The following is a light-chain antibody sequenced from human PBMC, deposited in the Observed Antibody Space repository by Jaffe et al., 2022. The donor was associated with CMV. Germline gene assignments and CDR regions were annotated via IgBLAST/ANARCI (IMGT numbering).Light chain of an antibody. CDR3: QQYVSSPYT. CDR1: QTVSNSY. Sequence: EILLTQSPGTLSLSPGERATLSCRASQTVSNSYLAWYQHKPGQAPRLLIYGASSRATGIPDRFSGSGSGTDFTLTINRLEPEDFAVYYCQQYVSSPYTFGQGTKLEIK. CDR2: GAS. V-gene: IGKV3-20*01. J-gene: IGKJ2*01.